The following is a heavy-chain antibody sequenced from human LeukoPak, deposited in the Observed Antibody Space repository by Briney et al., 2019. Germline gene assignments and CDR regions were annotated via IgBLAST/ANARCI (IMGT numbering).Heavy chain of an antibody. J-gene: IGHJ4*02. Sequence: PSETLSLTCIVSGGSISSSSYYWGWIRQPPGKGLEWIGSIYYSGSTYYNPSLKSRVTISVDTSKNQFSLKLSSVTAADTAVYYYASTSGYSWFDYSGQGTLVTVSS. CDR1: GGSISSSSYY. V-gene: IGHV4-39*07. D-gene: IGHD1-1*01. CDR2: IYYSGST. CDR3: ASTSGYSWFDY.